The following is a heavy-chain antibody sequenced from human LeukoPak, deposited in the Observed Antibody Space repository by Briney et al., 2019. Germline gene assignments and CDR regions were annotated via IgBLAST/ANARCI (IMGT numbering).Heavy chain of an antibody. D-gene: IGHD3-22*01. V-gene: IGHV1-2*02. CDR3: AREYSSGWDIFDY. Sequence: ASVKVSCKASGYTFTGYHIHWVRQAPGQGLEWMGRINPKSGGTNSAQKFQGRVTMTRDTSISTAYLELSWLRYDDTAVYYCAREYSSGWDIFDYWGRGTLVTVSS. CDR1: GYTFTGYH. J-gene: IGHJ4*02. CDR2: INPKSGGT.